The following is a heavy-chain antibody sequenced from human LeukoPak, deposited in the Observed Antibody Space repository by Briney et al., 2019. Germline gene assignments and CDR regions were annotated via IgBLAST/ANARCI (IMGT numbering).Heavy chain of an antibody. V-gene: IGHV3-23*01. D-gene: IGHD6-13*01. CDR3: AKDTHRLGSSWFDY. CDR1: GFTFSSYA. Sequence: GGSLRLSCAASGFTFSSYAMSWVRQAPGKGLEWAAAISGSGGSTYYADSVKGRFTISRDNSKNTLYLQMNSLRAEDTAVYYCAKDTHRLGSSWFDYWGQGTLVTVSS. CDR2: ISGSGGST. J-gene: IGHJ4*02.